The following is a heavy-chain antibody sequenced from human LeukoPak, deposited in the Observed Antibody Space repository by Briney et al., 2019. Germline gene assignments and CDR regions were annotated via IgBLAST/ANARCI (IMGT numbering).Heavy chain of an antibody. J-gene: IGHJ6*02. CDR1: GGTFSSYA. CDR3: ARYASYGMDV. CDR2: IIPILGIA. Sequence: SVTVSCKASGGTFSSYAISWVRQAPGRGLEWMGRIIPILGIANYAQKFQGRVTITADKSTSTAYMELSSLRSEDTAVYYCARYASYGMDVWGQGTTVTVSS. V-gene: IGHV1-69*04.